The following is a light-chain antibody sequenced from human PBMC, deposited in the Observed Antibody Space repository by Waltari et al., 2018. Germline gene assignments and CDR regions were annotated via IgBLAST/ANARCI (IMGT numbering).Light chain of an antibody. CDR1: HSISTW. Sequence: DIQMTQSPSTLSASVGDRVTITCRASHSISTWLAWYQQKPGKAPKLLIYEASSLGNGVPSRCSGSGSGTEFTLTISSLQPDDFATYYCQQFNTYPIPFGRGTKWISN. CDR2: EAS. CDR3: QQFNTYPIP. J-gene: IGKJ3*01. V-gene: IGKV1-5*03.